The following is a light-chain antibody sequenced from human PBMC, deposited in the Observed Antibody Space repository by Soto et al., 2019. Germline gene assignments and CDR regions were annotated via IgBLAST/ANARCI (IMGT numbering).Light chain of an antibody. Sequence: ITQSPSTLSASVGDRVTIPCRASQSISSWLAWYQQKPGKAPKLLIYKASSLESGVPSRFSGSGSGTEFTLTISSLQPDDFATYYCQQYNSYSRTFGQGTKVDI. CDR1: QSISSW. J-gene: IGKJ1*01. CDR2: KAS. CDR3: QQYNSYSRT. V-gene: IGKV1-5*03.